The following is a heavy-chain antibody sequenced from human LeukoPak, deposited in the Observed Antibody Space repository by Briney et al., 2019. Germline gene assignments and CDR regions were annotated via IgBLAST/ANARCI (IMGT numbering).Heavy chain of an antibody. D-gene: IGHD1-20*01. CDR1: GFTFSSYS. V-gene: IGHV3-48*02. CDR2: ISSSSSTI. CDR3: AREGYNWNDSRFYYYYYMDV. Sequence: GGSLRLSCAASGFTFSSYSMNWVRQAPGKGLEWVSYISSSSSTIYYADSVKGRFTISRDNAKNSLYLQMNSLRDEDTAVYYCAREGYNWNDSRFYYYYYMDVWGKGTTVTVSS. J-gene: IGHJ6*03.